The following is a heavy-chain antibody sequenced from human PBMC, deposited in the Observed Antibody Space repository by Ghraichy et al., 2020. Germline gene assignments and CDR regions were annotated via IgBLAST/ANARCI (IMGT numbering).Heavy chain of an antibody. V-gene: IGHV3-48*02. CDR3: ARAPGADCSGGSCYIDY. Sequence: LSLTCAASGFNFRSYSMNWVRQAPGKGLEWGSYISSSSSTIYYAGSVKGRFTISRDNAKNSLFLQMNSLRDEDTAVYHCARAPGADCSGGSCYIDYWGQGTLVAVSS. D-gene: IGHD2-15*01. CDR2: ISSSSSTI. J-gene: IGHJ4*02. CDR1: GFNFRSYS.